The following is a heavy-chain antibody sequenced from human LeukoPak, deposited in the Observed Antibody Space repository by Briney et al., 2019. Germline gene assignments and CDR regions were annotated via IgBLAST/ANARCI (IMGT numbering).Heavy chain of an antibody. V-gene: IGHV3-21*06. CDR3: VRLRRNSSKSDYYYFYDY. J-gene: IGHJ4*02. D-gene: IGHD3-22*01. Sequence: GSLRLSCAASGLTFSDYSMNWGRQAPGKGVVVASSLNSTSSSIYYADAVKGRFTISRDNARSSLFLQMNSLTAEDTAVYYCVRLRRNSSKSDYYYFYDYWGQGILVTVSS. CDR1: GLTFSDYS. CDR2: LNSTSSSI.